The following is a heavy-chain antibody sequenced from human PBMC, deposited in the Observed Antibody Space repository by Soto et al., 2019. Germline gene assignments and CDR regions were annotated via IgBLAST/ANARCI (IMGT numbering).Heavy chain of an antibody. CDR2: ISGSGGST. J-gene: IGHJ4*02. CDR3: ARASPWGFELLVDY. D-gene: IGHD1-7*01. Sequence: PGGSLRLSCAASGFTFSSYAMSWVRQAPGKGLEWVSAISGSGGSTYYADSVKGRLTISRDNSKNTLYLQMNSLRAEDTAVYYCARASPWGFELLVDYWGQGTLVTVSS. CDR1: GFTFSSYA. V-gene: IGHV3-23*01.